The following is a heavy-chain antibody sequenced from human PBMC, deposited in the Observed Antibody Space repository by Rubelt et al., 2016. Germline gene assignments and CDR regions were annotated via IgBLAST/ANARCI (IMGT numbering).Heavy chain of an antibody. CDR2: VYWDDDK. CDR1: GFSLSAYGVG. V-gene: IGHV2-5*02. D-gene: IGHD1-26*01. Sequence: QITLKESGPTLVKPTQTLTLTCTFSGFSLSAYGVGVGWIRQPTGEALEWLALVYWDDDKRYSPSLRSRLTIIKDTSKNQVILTMTNRDPMDTGTYFCARRSGMFDPWGQGTLVTVPP. CDR3: ARRSGMFDP. J-gene: IGHJ5*02.